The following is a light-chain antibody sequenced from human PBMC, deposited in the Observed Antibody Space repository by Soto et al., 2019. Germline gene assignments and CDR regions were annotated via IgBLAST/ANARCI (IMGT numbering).Light chain of an antibody. J-gene: IGLJ1*01. Sequence: QSVLAQPASVSGSPGQSITISCTGTSSDVGAYNSVSWYQQHPHRAPQLIIYKGTQRPSGVSNRFSGSTSGNAASLTISALQADDEADYFCCSSAPESTYVFGTGTKLTVL. V-gene: IGLV2-23*01. CDR1: SSDVGAYNS. CDR3: CSSAPESTYV. CDR2: KGT.